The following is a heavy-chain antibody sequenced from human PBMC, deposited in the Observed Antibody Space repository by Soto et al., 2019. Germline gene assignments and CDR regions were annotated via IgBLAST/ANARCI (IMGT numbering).Heavy chain of an antibody. D-gene: IGHD1-26*01. CDR2: ISYDGSNE. V-gene: IGHV3-30*03. Sequence: PGGSLRLSCEASGFTFSNYGTHWVRQAPGEGLEWVAHISYDGSNEHYTDSVKGRFTISRDNSKNMVFLHMNSLRPEDTAVYHCASPYNSGSTYYFDYWGQGTLVTVSS. CDR1: GFTFSNYG. CDR3: ASPYNSGSTYYFDY. J-gene: IGHJ4*02.